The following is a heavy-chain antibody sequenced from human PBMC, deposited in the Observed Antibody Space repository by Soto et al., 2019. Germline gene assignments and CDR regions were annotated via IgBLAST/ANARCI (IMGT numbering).Heavy chain of an antibody. CDR1: GGTFRTYA. J-gene: IGHJ6*02. CDR2: IIPIFGTV. D-gene: IGHD6-19*01. CDR3: AKGAVAGTPTSYYYYGMDV. Sequence: QVQLLQSGAEVKKPGSSVRVSCEASGGTFRTYAISWVRQAPGQGLEWMGEIIPIFGTVNSAQKFQGRVRITADESTTTVYMDLRSLRSEDTAVYYCAKGAVAGTPTSYYYYGMDVWGQGTTVTVSS. V-gene: IGHV1-69*12.